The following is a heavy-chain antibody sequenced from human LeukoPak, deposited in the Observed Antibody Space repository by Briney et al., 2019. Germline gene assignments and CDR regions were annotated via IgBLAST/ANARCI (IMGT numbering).Heavy chain of an antibody. CDR1: GASISSGSNY. V-gene: IGHV4-39*07. J-gene: IGHJ4*02. D-gene: IGHD3-22*01. CDR2: IYSSGST. Sequence: SETLSLTCSVSGASISSGSNYWGWIRQPPGKTLEWIGSIYSSGSTYYNSSLQSRVIIIIDTPKNQFSLWLNSVTAADTAVYYCARQEYFYDVSGYLNDYWGQGTLVTVSS. CDR3: ARQEYFYDVSGYLNDY.